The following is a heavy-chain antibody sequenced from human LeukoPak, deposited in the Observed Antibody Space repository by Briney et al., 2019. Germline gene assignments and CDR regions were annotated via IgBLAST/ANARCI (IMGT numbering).Heavy chain of an antibody. Sequence: GGSLRLSCVGSGFTFSSHAMSWVRKAPEKGLEWVSGIYESGQTTHYADSVKGRFSISRDNSKNTLYLQMDSLRGEDTAIYYCAKDYRIGYSDHFDYWGQGALVTVSS. V-gene: IGHV3-23*01. CDR2: IYESGQTT. J-gene: IGHJ4*02. CDR1: GFTFSSHA. D-gene: IGHD2-21*01. CDR3: AKDYRIGYSDHFDY.